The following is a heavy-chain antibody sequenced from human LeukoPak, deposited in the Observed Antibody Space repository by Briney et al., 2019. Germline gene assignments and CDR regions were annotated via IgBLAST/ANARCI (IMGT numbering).Heavy chain of an antibody. CDR2: ISYDGNNK. J-gene: IGHJ4*02. CDR3: AKEGYSGYDNYFDY. V-gene: IGHV3-30*18. CDR1: GFTFISYG. Sequence: GGSPRLSCAASGFTFISYGMHWVRQAPGKGLEWAAVISYDGNNKYYADSVKGRFTISRDNSKSTLYLQMNSLRAEDTAVYYCAKEGYSGYDNYFDYWGQGTLVTVSS. D-gene: IGHD5-12*01.